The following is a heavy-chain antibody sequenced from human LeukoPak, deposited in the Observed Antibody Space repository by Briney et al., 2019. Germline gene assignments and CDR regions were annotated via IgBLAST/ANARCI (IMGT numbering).Heavy chain of an antibody. CDR3: ARPNSEYFYYSMDV. CDR1: GGSITSSSYY. V-gene: IGHV4-39*01. CDR2: IYYTGST. D-gene: IGHD4-11*01. Sequence: PSETLSLTYTVSGGSITSSSYYWAWIRQPPGKGLEWIGSIYYTGSTYYNPSLESRVAISVDRSNNQFSLELRSVTAADTAMYYCARPNSEYFYYSMDVWGQGTAVTVSS. J-gene: IGHJ6*02.